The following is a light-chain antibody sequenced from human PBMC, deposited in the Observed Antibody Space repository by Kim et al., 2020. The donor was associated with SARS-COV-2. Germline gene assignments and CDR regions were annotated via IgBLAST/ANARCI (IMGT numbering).Light chain of an antibody. V-gene: IGKV1-17*01. CDR3: LKHNTYPIT. CDR1: QDIRND. Sequence: DIQMTQSPSSLSASVGDRVTITCRASQDIRNDLGWYQQNPGRAPKRLIYGASSLQSGVPSRFSGSGSGTEFTLTISSVQPEDVATYFCLKHNTYPITFGQGTRLEIK. CDR2: GAS. J-gene: IGKJ5*01.